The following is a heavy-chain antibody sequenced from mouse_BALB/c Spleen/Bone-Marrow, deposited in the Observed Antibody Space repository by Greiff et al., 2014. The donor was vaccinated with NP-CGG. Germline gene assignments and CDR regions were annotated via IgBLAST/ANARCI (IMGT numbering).Heavy chain of an antibody. J-gene: IGHJ4*01. CDR1: GFTFSTYG. CDR2: ISSGGGYT. CDR3: TRQGNWGYYAMDY. D-gene: IGHD4-1*01. V-gene: IGHV5-6*01. Sequence: EVQRVESGGDLVKPGGSLKLSCAASGFTFSTYGMSWVRQTPDKRLEWVATISSGGGYTYYPDSVKGRFTISRDNAKNTLYLQMSSLKSEDTAMYYCTRQGNWGYYAMDYWGQGTSVTVSS.